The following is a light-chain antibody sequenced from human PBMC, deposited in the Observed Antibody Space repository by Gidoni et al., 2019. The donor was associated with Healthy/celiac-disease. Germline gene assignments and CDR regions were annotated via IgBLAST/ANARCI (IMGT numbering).Light chain of an antibody. Sequence: QSVLTQPPSVSGAPGQRITISCTGSSSNIGAGYDVHWYQQLPGTAPKLLIYGNSHRPSGVPDRISGSKSGTSASLAITGLQAEDEADYYCQSYDSSLSGVVFGGGTKLTVL. CDR1: SSNIGAGYD. CDR3: QSYDSSLSGVV. J-gene: IGLJ2*01. CDR2: GNS. V-gene: IGLV1-40*01.